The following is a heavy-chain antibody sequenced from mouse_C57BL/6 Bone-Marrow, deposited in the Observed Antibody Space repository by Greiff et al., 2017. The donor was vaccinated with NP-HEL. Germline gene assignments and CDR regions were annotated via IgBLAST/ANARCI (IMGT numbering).Heavy chain of an antibody. CDR2: IRSKSNNYAT. CDR3: VRHDYGNWYFDV. Sequence: EVHLVESGGGLVQPKGSLKLSCAASGFSFNTYAMNWVRQAPGKGLEWVARIRSKSNNYATYYADSVKDRFTISRDDSESMLYLQMNNLKTEDTAMYYCVRHDYGNWYFDVWGTGTTVTVSS. V-gene: IGHV10-1*01. CDR1: GFSFNTYA. D-gene: IGHD1-1*01. J-gene: IGHJ1*03.